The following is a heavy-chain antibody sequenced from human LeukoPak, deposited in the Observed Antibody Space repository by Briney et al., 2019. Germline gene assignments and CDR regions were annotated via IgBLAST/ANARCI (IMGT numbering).Heavy chain of an antibody. V-gene: IGHV4-59*01. Sequence: SETLSLTCTVSGGSISSYYWSWIRQPPGKGLGWIGYIYHSGSTNYNPSLKSRVTISVDTSKNQFSLKLSSVTAADTAVYYCARDTAQQQPEPGYFDYWGQGTLVTVSS. D-gene: IGHD6-13*01. CDR3: ARDTAQQQPEPGYFDY. CDR2: IYHSGST. CDR1: GGSISSYY. J-gene: IGHJ4*02.